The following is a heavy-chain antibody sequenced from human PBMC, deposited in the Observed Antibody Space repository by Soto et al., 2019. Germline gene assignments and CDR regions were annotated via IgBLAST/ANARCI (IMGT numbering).Heavy chain of an antibody. CDR1: GFSFGDYW. D-gene: IGHD3-3*01. V-gene: IGHV3-7*03. J-gene: IGHJ4*02. CDR3: AKLGSGYYTGLYFDY. Sequence: EVQLVESGGALVQRGGSLRLSCAASGFSFGDYWMSWVRQAPEKGLEWVAHMKKDGSEKYYVDSVKGRFTVSRDNAENSLYLQMNSLRAEDTAVYYCAKLGSGYYTGLYFDYWGQGTLVTVAS. CDR2: MKKDGSEK.